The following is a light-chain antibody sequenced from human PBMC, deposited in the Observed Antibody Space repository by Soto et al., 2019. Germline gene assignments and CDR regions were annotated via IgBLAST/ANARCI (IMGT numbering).Light chain of an antibody. CDR3: QTWGTGIHV. V-gene: IGLV4-69*01. CDR1: SGHNSYA. J-gene: IGLJ2*01. Sequence: QLVLTQSPSASASLGASVKLTCTLNSGHNSYAIAWHQQQPEKGPRYLMKLNSDGSHSKGDGIPDRFSGSSSGAERYLTISSLQSEDEADYYCQTWGTGIHVFGGGTKLTVL. CDR2: LNSDGSH.